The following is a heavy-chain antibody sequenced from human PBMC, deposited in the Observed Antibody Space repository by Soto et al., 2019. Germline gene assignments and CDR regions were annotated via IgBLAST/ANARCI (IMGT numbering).Heavy chain of an antibody. CDR3: ARATRQQWLVIDY. D-gene: IGHD6-19*01. CDR2: IKQDGSEK. CDR1: GFTFSSYW. V-gene: IGHV3-7*01. J-gene: IGHJ4*02. Sequence: EVQLVESGGDLVQPGGSLRLSCAASGFTFSSYWMSWVRQAPGKGLEWVANIKQDGSEKYYVDSVRGRFTISRDNAHNSLYLQMYSLRAEDTAVYFCARATRQQWLVIDYWGQGTLVTVSS.